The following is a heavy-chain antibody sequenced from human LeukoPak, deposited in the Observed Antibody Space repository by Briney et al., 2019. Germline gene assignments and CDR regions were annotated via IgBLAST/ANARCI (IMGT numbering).Heavy chain of an antibody. CDR1: GYTFTSYD. CDR3: AGGSVESGGG. V-gene: IGHV1-8*01. J-gene: IGHJ4*02. D-gene: IGHD3-16*01. Sequence: ASVKVSCKASGYTFTSYDINWVRQATGQGLEWMGWMNPNSGNTDYAQKFQGRGTMTRNTSISTAYMELTSLRSEDTAVYYCAGGSVESGGGWGQGTLVTVSS. CDR2: MNPNSGNT.